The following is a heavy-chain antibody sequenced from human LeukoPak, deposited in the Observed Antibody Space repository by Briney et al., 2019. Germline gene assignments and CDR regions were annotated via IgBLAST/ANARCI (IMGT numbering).Heavy chain of an antibody. D-gene: IGHD2-15*01. Sequence: PSETLSLTCSVSGDSVTSSYWNWIRQPPGKGLEWIGYVSADGTTNYSPSLRSRLIMSVDTAKNDISLILMPVTAADTAIYYCARLDCVLEGCYNHWGRGTLVTVAS. CDR2: VSADGTT. CDR3: ARLDCVLEGCYNH. J-gene: IGHJ4*02. V-gene: IGHV4-59*08. CDR1: GDSVTSSY.